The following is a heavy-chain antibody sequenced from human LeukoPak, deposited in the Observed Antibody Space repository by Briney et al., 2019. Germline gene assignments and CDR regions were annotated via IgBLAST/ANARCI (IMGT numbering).Heavy chain of an antibody. CDR1: GGTFSSYA. CDR3: ARDRPYSSASWWYFDL. Sequence: SVKVSCKASGGTFSSYAISWVRQAPGQGLEWMGGIIPIFGTANYAQKFQGRVTITTDESTSTAYMELSSLRSEDTAVYYCARDRPYSSASWWYFDLWGRGTLVTVSS. V-gene: IGHV1-69*05. J-gene: IGHJ2*01. D-gene: IGHD6-6*01. CDR2: IIPIFGTA.